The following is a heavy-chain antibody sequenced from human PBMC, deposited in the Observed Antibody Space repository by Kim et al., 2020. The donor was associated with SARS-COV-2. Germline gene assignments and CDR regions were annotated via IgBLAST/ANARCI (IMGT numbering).Heavy chain of an antibody. CDR1: GFTFSSYG. CDR2: ISYDGSNK. J-gene: IGHJ6*02. Sequence: GGSLRLSCAASGFTFSSYGMHWVRQAPGKGLEWVAVISYDGSNKYYADSVKGRFTISRDNSKNTLYLQMNSLRAEDTAVYYCAKIGANYYGTGHNNYYGMDVWGQGTTVTVSS. D-gene: IGHD3-10*01. V-gene: IGHV3-30*18. CDR3: AKIGANYYGTGHNNYYGMDV.